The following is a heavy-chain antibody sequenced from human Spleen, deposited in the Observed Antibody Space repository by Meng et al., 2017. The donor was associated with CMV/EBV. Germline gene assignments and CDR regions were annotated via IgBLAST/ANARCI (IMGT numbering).Heavy chain of an antibody. CDR2: ISYDGSNK. D-gene: IGHD3-10*01. Sequence: FTFSSYAMHWVRQAQGKGMEWVAVISYDGSNKYYADSVKGRFTISRDNSKNTLYLQMNSLRAEDTAVYYCARDTEYGSGSYGTFDYWGQGTLVTVSS. CDR1: FTFSSYA. J-gene: IGHJ4*02. CDR3: ARDTEYGSGSYGTFDY. V-gene: IGHV3-30-3*01.